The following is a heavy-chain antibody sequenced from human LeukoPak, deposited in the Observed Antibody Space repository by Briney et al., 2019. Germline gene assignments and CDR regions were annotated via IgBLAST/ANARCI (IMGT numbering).Heavy chain of an antibody. J-gene: IGHJ1*01. D-gene: IGHD6-19*01. CDR2: ISGSGGNT. Sequence: HPGGSLRLSCAASGFTFSSYPMSWVRQAPGKGLEWVSAISGSGGNTYYADSVKGRFTISRDNSKNTLYLQMNSLSAEDTAVYYCAKGYSSGWYRYFQHWGQGTLVTVSS. CDR3: AKGYSSGWYRYFQH. V-gene: IGHV3-23*01. CDR1: GFTFSSYP.